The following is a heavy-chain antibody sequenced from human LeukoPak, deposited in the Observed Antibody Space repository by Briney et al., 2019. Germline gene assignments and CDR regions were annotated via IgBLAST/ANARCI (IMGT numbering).Heavy chain of an antibody. V-gene: IGHV6-1*01. CDR1: GDSVSSNSAA. CDR2: TYYSSKWYN. Sequence: SLTLSLTCAISGDSVSSNSAAWNWIRQSPSRGLEWLGKTYYSSKWYNDYAISVKSRIIINPDTYKNQFSLQLNSATPEDTAVYYCARGWLHDFDFWGQGTLVTISS. J-gene: IGHJ4*02. CDR3: ARGWLHDFDF. D-gene: IGHD5-24*01.